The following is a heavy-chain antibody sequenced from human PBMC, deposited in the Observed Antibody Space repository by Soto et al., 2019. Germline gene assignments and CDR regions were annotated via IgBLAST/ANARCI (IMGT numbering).Heavy chain of an antibody. CDR2: IGGRAFAT. D-gene: IGHD1-26*01. V-gene: IGHV3-23*01. CDR1: GFTFSDYG. CDR3: AKARRVGGTGFFDY. Sequence: GGSLRLSCAASGFTFSDYGMTWVRQAPGKGLEWVSVIGGRAFATYYADSVKGRFTISRDNSKNMVYLQMNNLRAEDTSVYYCAKARRVGGTGFFDYWGQGSVVTVSS. J-gene: IGHJ4*02.